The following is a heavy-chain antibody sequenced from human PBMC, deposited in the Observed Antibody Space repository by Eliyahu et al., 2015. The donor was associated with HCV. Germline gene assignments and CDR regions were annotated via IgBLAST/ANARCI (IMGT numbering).Heavy chain of an antibody. CDR1: GGSISSGSYY. D-gene: IGHD4-17*01. CDR3: ARDYGDYSVGMDV. J-gene: IGHJ6*02. V-gene: IGHV4-61*02. Sequence: QVQLQESGPGLVKPSQTLSLTCXVSGGSISSGSYYWXWIRQPAGKGLEWVGRIYTSGSTNYNPSLKSRVTISVDTSKNQFSLNLSSVTAADTAVYYCARDYGDYSVGMDVWGQGTTVTVSS. CDR2: IYTSGST.